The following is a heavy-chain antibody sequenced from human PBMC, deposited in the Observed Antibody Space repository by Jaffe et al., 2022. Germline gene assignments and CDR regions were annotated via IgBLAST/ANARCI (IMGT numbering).Heavy chain of an antibody. D-gene: IGHD1-26*01. J-gene: IGHJ4*02. Sequence: EVQLVESGGGLVKPGGSLRLSCSASGFTFTSYSMNWVRQAPGKGLEWVSSISSSSSFIYYADSVKGRFTISRDNARNSLYLQMNSLRAEDTAVYYCARDWDSDDRLFDYWGQGTLVTVSS. CDR1: GFTFTSYS. CDR2: ISSSSSFI. CDR3: ARDWDSDDRLFDY. V-gene: IGHV3-21*01.